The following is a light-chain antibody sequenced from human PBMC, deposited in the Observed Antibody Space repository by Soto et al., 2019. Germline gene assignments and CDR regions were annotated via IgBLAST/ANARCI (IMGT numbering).Light chain of an antibody. V-gene: IGLV6-57*02. CDR3: QSHDSTNVV. Sequence: NFMLTQPHSVSESPGKTVTISCTGSGGSIATNYVQWHQQRPGSAPTTVIYEDDKRPSGVPDRFSGSIDRSSNSASLNISGLKTEEEADYYCQSHDSTNVVFGRGTKLTVL. CDR1: GGSIATNY. J-gene: IGLJ2*01. CDR2: EDD.